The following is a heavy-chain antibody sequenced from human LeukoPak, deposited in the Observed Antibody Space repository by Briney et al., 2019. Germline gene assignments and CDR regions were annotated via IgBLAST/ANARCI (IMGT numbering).Heavy chain of an antibody. Sequence: GGSLRLSCAASGFTFSNAWMSWVRQAPGKGLEWVGRIKSKTDGGTTDYAAPVKGRFTLSRDDSKNTLYLQMNSLKTEDTAVYYCTTGIEYFDWLLMGGYYFDYWGQGTLVTVSS. V-gene: IGHV3-15*01. CDR1: GFTFSNAW. D-gene: IGHD3-9*01. CDR2: IKSKTDGGTT. J-gene: IGHJ4*02. CDR3: TTGIEYFDWLLMGGYYFDY.